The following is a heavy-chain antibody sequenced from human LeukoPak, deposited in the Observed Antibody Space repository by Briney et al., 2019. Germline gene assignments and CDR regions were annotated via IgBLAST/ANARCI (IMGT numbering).Heavy chain of an antibody. Sequence: GGSLRLSCAASGFTFSSYWMSWVRQAPGKGLEWVANIKQDGSEKYYVDSVKGRFTISRDNAKNSLYLQMDSLRVEDTAVYYCARDAMYYYDSSDHYAIDFWGQGTLVTVSS. CDR2: IKQDGSEK. CDR1: GFTFSSYW. CDR3: ARDAMYYYDSSDHYAIDF. V-gene: IGHV3-7*01. D-gene: IGHD3-22*01. J-gene: IGHJ4*02.